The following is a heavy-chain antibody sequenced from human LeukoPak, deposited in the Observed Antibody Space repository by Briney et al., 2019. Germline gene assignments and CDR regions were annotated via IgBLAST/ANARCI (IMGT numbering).Heavy chain of an antibody. J-gene: IGHJ4*02. D-gene: IGHD5-12*01. CDR3: ARAGMGGYDFDY. CDR2: ISWNSGSI. CDR1: GFTFDDYA. Sequence: GRSLRLSCAASGFTFDDYAMHWVRHAPGKGLEWVSGISWNSGSIGYADSVKGRFTISRDNAKNSLYLQMNSLRAEDTAVYYCARAGMGGYDFDYWGQGTLVTVSS. V-gene: IGHV3-9*01.